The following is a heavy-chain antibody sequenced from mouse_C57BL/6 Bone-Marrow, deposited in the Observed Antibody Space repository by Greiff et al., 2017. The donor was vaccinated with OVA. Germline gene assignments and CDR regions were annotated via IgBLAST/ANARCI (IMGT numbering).Heavy chain of an antibody. D-gene: IGHD1-1*01. J-gene: IGHJ2*01. CDR1: GFTFSSYG. Sequence: EVQVVESGGDLVKPGGSLKLSCAASGFTFSSYGMSWVRQTPDKRLEWVATISSGGSYTYYPDSVKGRFTISRDNAKNTLYLQMSSLNSEDTAMYYCARHRYYYFSSYGYWGQGTTLTVSS. CDR3: ARHRYYYFSSYGY. CDR2: ISSGGSYT. V-gene: IGHV5-6*01.